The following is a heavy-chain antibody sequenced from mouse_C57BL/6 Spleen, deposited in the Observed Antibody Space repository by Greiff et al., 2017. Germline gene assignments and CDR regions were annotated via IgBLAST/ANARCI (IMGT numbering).Heavy chain of an antibody. V-gene: IGHV1-55*01. CDR2: IYPGSGST. CDR1: GYTFTSYW. Sequence: QVHVKQPGAELVKPGASVKMSCKASGYTFTSYWITWVKQRPGQGLEWIGDIYPGSGSTNYNEKFKSKATLTVDTSSSTAYMQLSSLTSEDSAVYYCAREGDVWSYFDYWGQGTTLTVSS. D-gene: IGHD3-3*01. J-gene: IGHJ2*01. CDR3: AREGDVWSYFDY.